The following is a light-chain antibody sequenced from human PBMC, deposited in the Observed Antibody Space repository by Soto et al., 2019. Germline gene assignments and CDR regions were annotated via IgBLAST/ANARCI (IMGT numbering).Light chain of an antibody. V-gene: IGKV3-20*01. Sequence: EIMFTQSPGTLSLSPGERATLSCRASQSVSNNYLAWYQQKPGQAPRLLIYGASNRATGIPDRFSGSGSGTDFTLSISRLEPEDFAVYYCQQYGSSPPITFGQGTRLEI. CDR1: QSVSNNY. J-gene: IGKJ5*01. CDR3: QQYGSSPPIT. CDR2: GAS.